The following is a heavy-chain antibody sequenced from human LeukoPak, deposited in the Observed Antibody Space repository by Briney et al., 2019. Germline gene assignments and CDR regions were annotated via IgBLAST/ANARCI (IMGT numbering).Heavy chain of an antibody. CDR2: IYYSGST. D-gene: IGHD3-10*01. Sequence: SETLSLTCTVSGGSISSYHWSWIRQPPGKGLEWIGYIYYSGSTNYNPSLKSRVTILVDTSKNQFSLKLTSVTAADTAVYYCARAPNYYGSGTYPFDYWGQGTLVTVSS. CDR3: ARAPNYYGSGTYPFDY. V-gene: IGHV4-59*01. CDR1: GGSISSYH. J-gene: IGHJ4*02.